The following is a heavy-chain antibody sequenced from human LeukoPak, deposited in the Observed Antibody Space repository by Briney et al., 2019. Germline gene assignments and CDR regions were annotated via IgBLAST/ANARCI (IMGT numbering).Heavy chain of an antibody. CDR2: IIPIFGTA. V-gene: IGHV1-69*13. D-gene: IGHD4/OR15-4a*01. J-gene: IGHJ4*02. CDR3: RANLRDFDY. Sequence: ASVKVSCKASGGTFSSYAISWVRQAPGQGLEWMGGIIPIFGTANYTQKFQGRVTITADESTSTAYMELSSLRSEDTAVYYCRANLRDFDYWGQGTLVTVSS. CDR1: GGTFSSYA.